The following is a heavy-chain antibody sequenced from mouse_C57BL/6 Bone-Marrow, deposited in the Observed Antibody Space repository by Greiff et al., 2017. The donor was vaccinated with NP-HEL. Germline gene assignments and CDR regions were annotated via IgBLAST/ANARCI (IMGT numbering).Heavy chain of an antibody. CDR2: INPNNGGT. CDR1: GYTFTDYN. V-gene: IGHV1-18*01. D-gene: IGHD1-1*01. J-gene: IGHJ4*01. Sequence: EVKLMESGPELVKPGASVKIPCKASGYTFTDYNMDWVKQSHGKSLEWIGDINPNNGGTIYNQKFKGKATLTVDKSSSTAYMELRSLTSEDTAVYYCARPLYYSYAMDYWGQGTSVTVSS. CDR3: ARPLYYSYAMDY.